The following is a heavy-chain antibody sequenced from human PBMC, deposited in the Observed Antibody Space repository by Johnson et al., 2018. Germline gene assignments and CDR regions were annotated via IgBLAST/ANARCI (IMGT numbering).Heavy chain of an antibody. D-gene: IGHD1-26*01. CDR2: ISSSSTYI. CDR1: GFTFSSYS. J-gene: IGHJ6*03. CDR3: ARVGPYRDPLDYFYYMDV. V-gene: IGHV3-21*01. Sequence: VQLVQSGGGLVKPGGSLRLSCAASGFTFSSYSMNWVRQAPGKGLEWVSSISSSSTYIYYTDSVKGRFAISRDNAQNSLYLQMNSLRAGDTAVYYCARVGPYRDPLDYFYYMDVWGKGTTVTVSS.